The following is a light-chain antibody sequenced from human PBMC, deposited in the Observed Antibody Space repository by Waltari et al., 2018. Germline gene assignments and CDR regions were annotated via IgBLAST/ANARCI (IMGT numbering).Light chain of an antibody. Sequence: EIVMTQSPATLSVSPGQRATLSCRASQSITTDLARYQQKPGQAPRLLIYGASTRDTGVPDRFTGRGSGTQFTLTISSLQSEDVAVYFCQQYKEWPPVTFGGGTRVEIK. J-gene: IGKJ4*02. V-gene: IGKV3-15*01. CDR2: GAS. CDR1: QSITTD. CDR3: QQYKEWPPVT.